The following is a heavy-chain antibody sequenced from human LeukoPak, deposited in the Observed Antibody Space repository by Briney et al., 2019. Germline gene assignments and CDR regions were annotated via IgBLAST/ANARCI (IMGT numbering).Heavy chain of an antibody. J-gene: IGHJ4*02. CDR2: IWYDGSNK. CDR3: ARERVGPTTAYYFDH. Sequence: GGSLRLSCAASGFTFSSYGMHGVREAPGKGREWVAVIWYDGSNKYYADSVKGRFTISRDNSKNTLYLQMNSLRPEDTAVYYCARERVGPTTAYYFDHWGQRPLVTVSS. D-gene: IGHD4-11*01. V-gene: IGHV3-33*01. CDR1: GFTFSSYG.